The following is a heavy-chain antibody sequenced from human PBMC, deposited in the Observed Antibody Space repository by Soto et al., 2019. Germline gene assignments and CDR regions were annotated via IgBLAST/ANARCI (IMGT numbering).Heavy chain of an antibody. D-gene: IGHD6-19*01. CDR1: GFTFSSYA. CDR3: AKDGYSSGWYQGAFDI. J-gene: IGHJ3*02. V-gene: IGHV3-23*01. Sequence: EVQLLESGGGLVQPGGSLRLSCAASGFTFSSYAMSWVRQAPGKGLEWVSAISGSGGSTYYADSVKGRFTISRDNSKNTLYLQMNSLRAEDTAVYYCAKDGYSSGWYQGAFDIWGQGTMVTVSS. CDR2: ISGSGGST.